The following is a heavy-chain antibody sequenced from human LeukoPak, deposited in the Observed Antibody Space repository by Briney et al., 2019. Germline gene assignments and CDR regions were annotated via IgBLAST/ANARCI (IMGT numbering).Heavy chain of an antibody. CDR2: IYYSGST. CDR3: ARDPRWMGVAFDI. Sequence: PSETLSLTCTVSGGSISSYYWSWIRQPPGEGLEWIGTIYYSGSTYYNPSLKSRVTISVDTSKNQFSLKLSSVTAADTAVYYCARDPRWMGVAFDIWGQGTMVTVSS. CDR1: GGSISSYY. D-gene: IGHD5-12*01. V-gene: IGHV4-39*07. J-gene: IGHJ3*02.